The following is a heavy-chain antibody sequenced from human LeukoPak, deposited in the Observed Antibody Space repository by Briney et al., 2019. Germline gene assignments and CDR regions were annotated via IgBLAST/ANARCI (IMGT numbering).Heavy chain of an antibody. CDR2: IHYSGTT. CDR1: GGSISSGPNF. Sequence: PSETLSLTCTVSGGSISSGPNFWGWIRQPPGKGLEWIGSIHYSGTTHYNLSLKSRVTISVDTSKNQFSLRLSSVTAADTAVYYCARDGDYGGNSGWFDPWGQGTLVTVSS. V-gene: IGHV4-39*02. J-gene: IGHJ5*02. CDR3: ARDGDYGGNSGWFDP. D-gene: IGHD4-23*01.